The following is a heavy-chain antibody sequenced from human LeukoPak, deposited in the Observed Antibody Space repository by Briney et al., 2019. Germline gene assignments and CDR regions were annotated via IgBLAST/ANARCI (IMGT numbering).Heavy chain of an antibody. V-gene: IGHV3-23*01. CDR3: AKSMVRGYYFDY. Sequence: SGGSLRLSCAASGFTFSSYAMSWVRQAPGKGLEWVSAISGSGGSTYYADSVKGRFTISRDNSKNTLYLQMNSLRAEDTAVYYCAKSMVRGYYFDYWGQGTLVTVSS. D-gene: IGHD3-10*01. J-gene: IGHJ4*02. CDR2: ISGSGGST. CDR1: GFTFSSYA.